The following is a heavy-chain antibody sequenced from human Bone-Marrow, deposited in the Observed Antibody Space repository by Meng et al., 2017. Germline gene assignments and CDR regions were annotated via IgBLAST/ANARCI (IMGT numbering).Heavy chain of an antibody. D-gene: IGHD3-10*01. Sequence: GGSLRLSCAASGFTFSDYEMNWVRQAPGKGLEWLAYISRSGSDNYYEDSVKGRFTISRDSSKNTQYLQMNGLRAEDTAVYYCARARYYYGSGSYYVHYFDYWGQGTLVTVSS. J-gene: IGHJ4*02. CDR2: ISRSGSDN. CDR3: ARARYYYGSGSYYVHYFDY. V-gene: IGHV3-48*03. CDR1: GFTFSDYE.